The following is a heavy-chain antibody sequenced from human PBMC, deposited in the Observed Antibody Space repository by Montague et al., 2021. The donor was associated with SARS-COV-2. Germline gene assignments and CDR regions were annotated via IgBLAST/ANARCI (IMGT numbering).Heavy chain of an antibody. CDR3: ARQLPSYCSTTKCYPYYFDV. CDR2: ISYAGRT. CDR1: GGSISSPDYY. D-gene: IGHD2-2*01. V-gene: IGHV4-39*01. J-gene: IGHJ4*02. Sequence: SETLSLTCTVSGGSISSPDYYWGWIRQSPGQGLEWIGSISYAGRTYYNPSLRSRVSFSMDTSKNHFSLGLNSVTAADTAVYSCARQLPSYCSTTKCYPYYFDVWGQGALVTVSS.